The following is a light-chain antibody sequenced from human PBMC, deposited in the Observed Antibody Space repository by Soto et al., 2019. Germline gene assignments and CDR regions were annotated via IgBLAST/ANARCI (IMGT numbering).Light chain of an antibody. Sequence: EIVLAQSPATLSLSPGERATLSCRASQSVSSYLAWYQQKPGQAPRLLIYDASTRATGIPARFSGSGSGTDFTLTISSLEPEDFAVYYCHHRDSWPANTFGGGTKVEIK. CDR2: DAS. V-gene: IGKV3-11*01. J-gene: IGKJ4*01. CDR3: HHRDSWPANT. CDR1: QSVSSY.